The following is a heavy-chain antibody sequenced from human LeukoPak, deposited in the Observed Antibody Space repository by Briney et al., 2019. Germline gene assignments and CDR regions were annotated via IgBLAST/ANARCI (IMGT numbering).Heavy chain of an antibody. CDR3: ARDRGTIFGVVIYYYMDV. Sequence: SQTLSLTCTVSGGSISSGSYYWSWIRQPAGKGLEWIGRIYTSGSTNYNPSLKSRVTISVDTSKNQFSLKLSSVTAADTAVYYCARDRGTIFGVVIYYYMDVWGKGTTVTVSS. D-gene: IGHD3-3*01. J-gene: IGHJ6*03. CDR1: GGSISSGSYY. V-gene: IGHV4-61*02. CDR2: IYTSGST.